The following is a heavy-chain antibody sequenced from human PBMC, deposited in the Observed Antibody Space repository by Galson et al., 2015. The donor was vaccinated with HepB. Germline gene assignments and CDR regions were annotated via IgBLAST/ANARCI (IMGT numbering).Heavy chain of an antibody. CDR1: GFSLTTRGVG. Sequence: PALVKPTQTLTLPCTFSGFSLTTRGVGVGWIRQPPGKALEWLALIYWDDDKRYSPSLKSRLTITKDTSENQVVLAMTSMDPVDTATYYCAHSGDGYNYPTFFDFWGQGTLITVSS. V-gene: IGHV2-5*02. CDR2: IYWDDDK. J-gene: IGHJ4*02. D-gene: IGHD5-24*01. CDR3: AHSGDGYNYPTFFDF.